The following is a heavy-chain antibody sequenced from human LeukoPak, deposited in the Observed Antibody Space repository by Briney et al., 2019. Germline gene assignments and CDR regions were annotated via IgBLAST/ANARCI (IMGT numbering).Heavy chain of an antibody. Sequence: PSETLSLTCTVSGGSISSSSYYWGWNRQPPGKGLEWIGSIYYSGSTYYNPSLKSRVTISVDTSKTQFSPKLSSVTAADTAVYYCASQDPSYSSSRTYYFDYWGQGTLVTVSS. J-gene: IGHJ4*02. V-gene: IGHV4-39*07. CDR3: ASQDPSYSSSRTYYFDY. D-gene: IGHD6-13*01. CDR2: IYYSGST. CDR1: GGSISSSSYY.